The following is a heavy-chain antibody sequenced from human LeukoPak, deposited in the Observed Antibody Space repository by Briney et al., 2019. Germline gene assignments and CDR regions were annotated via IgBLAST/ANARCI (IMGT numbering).Heavy chain of an antibody. V-gene: IGHV1-69*05. CDR3: VRALWDYFYYSMDV. J-gene: IGHJ6*04. CDR1: GGTFSSYA. CDR2: IIPIFGTA. Sequence: ASVKVSCKASGGTFSSYAISWVRQAPGQGLEWMGGIIPIFGTANYAQKFQGRVALTTDISTSTAYMDLRTLRSDDTAVYYCVRALWDYFYYSMDVWGTGTTVTVSS. D-gene: IGHD7-27*01.